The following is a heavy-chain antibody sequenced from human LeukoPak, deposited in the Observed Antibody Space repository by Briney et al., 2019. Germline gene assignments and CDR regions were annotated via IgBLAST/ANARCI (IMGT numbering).Heavy chain of an antibody. CDR1: GFTLSSSP. J-gene: IGHJ4*02. V-gene: IGHV3-30-3*01. CDR3: ARDLVAGSPDYFDS. D-gene: IGHD6-19*01. CDR2: LSYVGSIK. Sequence: GGSLRLSHAASGFTLSSSPMHWLRQAPGQGREGVAVLSYVGSIKTYAASVKGRFTISRDTSKNTLYLQMNSLRAEETAVYYCARDLVAGSPDYFDSWGQGTLVTVSS.